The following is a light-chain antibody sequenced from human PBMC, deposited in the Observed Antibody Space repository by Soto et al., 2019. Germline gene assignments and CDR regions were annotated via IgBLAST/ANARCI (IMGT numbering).Light chain of an antibody. CDR3: SSYSNGNSLDV. Sequence: QSVLTQPASVSGSPGQSITISCTGTSXDVGSYNYISWYQQHPGKAPKLLIYEVTNRPSGVSNRFSGSKSGNTASLTISGLQAEDEATYYCSSYSNGNSLDVFGTGTKLTVL. CDR2: EVT. V-gene: IGLV2-14*01. J-gene: IGLJ1*01. CDR1: SXDVGSYNY.